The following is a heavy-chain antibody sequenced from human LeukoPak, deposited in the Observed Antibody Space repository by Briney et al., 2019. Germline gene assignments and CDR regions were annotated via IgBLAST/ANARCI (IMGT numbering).Heavy chain of an antibody. CDR3: AKFTGPSCSSTSCYWRD. CDR2: ISATGGST. V-gene: IGHV3-23*01. D-gene: IGHD2-2*01. CDR1: GFTFSSYG. J-gene: IGHJ4*02. Sequence: PGGSLRLSCAASGFTFSSYGITWVRQAPGKGLEWVSTISATGGSTYYADSVKGRFTISRDNSKNTLYLQMNSLRAEDTAVYYCAKFTGPSCSSTSCYWRDWGQGTLVTVSS.